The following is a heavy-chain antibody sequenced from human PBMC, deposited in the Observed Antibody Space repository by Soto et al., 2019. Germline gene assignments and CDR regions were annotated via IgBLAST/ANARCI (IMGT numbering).Heavy chain of an antibody. V-gene: IGHV4-39*01. D-gene: IGHD3-22*01. J-gene: IGHJ3*02. CDR3: ANYPYYYDSSGSAFDI. CDR2: IYFSGST. Sequence: QLQLQESGPGLVKPSETLSLTCTVSGGSISSSSYYWGWIRQPPGKGLEWIGSIYFSGSTYYNPSLKSRVTISVDTSKNQFSRKLSSVTAADTAVYYCANYPYYYDSSGSAFDIWGQGTMVTVSS. CDR1: GGSISSSSYY.